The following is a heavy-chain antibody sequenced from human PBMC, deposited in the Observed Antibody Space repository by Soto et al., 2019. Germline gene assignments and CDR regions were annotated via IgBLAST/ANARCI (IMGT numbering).Heavy chain of an antibody. D-gene: IGHD6-6*01. Sequence: SETLSLTCSVSSASLSSSTYYWSWIRQPPGRGPEWIGSIYYSGNTYYKPSLKSRVSISIDTSRNQFSLKLTSVTAADTGVYYCASSSPFHYWGPG. CDR3: ASSSPFHY. J-gene: IGHJ4*02. CDR1: SASLSSSTYY. V-gene: IGHV4-39*01. CDR2: IYYSGNT.